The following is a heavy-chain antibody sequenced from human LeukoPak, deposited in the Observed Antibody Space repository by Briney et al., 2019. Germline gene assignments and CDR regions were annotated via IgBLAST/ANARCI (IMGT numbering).Heavy chain of an antibody. CDR1: GFTFSSYT. D-gene: IGHD1-26*01. Sequence: GGSLRLSCAASGFTFSSYTMTWVRQAQGKGLEWVSSISSSSSYIYYADSVKGRFTISRDNAKNSLYLQMNSLRAEDTAVYYCARDPVGATHYWGQGTLVTVSS. CDR2: ISSSSSYI. J-gene: IGHJ4*02. V-gene: IGHV3-21*01. CDR3: ARDPVGATHY.